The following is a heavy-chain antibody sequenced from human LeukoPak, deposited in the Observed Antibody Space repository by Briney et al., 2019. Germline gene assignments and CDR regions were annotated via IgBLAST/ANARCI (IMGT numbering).Heavy chain of an antibody. J-gene: IGHJ6*04. CDR2: IKHSGST. CDR3: ARGPSIGYCSGGSCYGFYYYGMDV. V-gene: IGHV4-34*01. Sequence: SETLSLTCAVYGGSFSGYYWSWIRQPPGKGLEWIGEIKHSGSTNYNPSLKSRVTISVDTSKNQFSLKLSSVTAADTAVYYCARGPSIGYCSGGSCYGFYYYGMDVWGKGTTVTVSS. CDR1: GGSFSGYY. D-gene: IGHD2-15*01.